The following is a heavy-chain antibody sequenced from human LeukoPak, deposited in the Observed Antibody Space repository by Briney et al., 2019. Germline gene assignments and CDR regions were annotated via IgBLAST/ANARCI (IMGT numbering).Heavy chain of an antibody. Sequence: GGSLRLSCAASGFTFSNAWMSWVRQAPGKGLEWVGRIKSKTDGGTTDYAAPVKGRFTISRDDSKNTLYLQMNSLKTEDTAVYYCLVTPKYSGSKILDYWGQGTLVTVSS. D-gene: IGHD1-26*01. CDR2: IKSKTDGGTT. CDR3: LVTPKYSGSKILDY. J-gene: IGHJ4*02. CDR1: GFTFSNAW. V-gene: IGHV3-15*01.